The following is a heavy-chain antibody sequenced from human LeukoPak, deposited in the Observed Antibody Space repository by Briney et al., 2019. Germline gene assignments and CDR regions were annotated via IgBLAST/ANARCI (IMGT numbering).Heavy chain of an antibody. CDR3: ARSQCPDSTSRYYFFYFDF. D-gene: IGHD2-2*01. V-gene: IGHV1-18*01. CDR1: GYTFSAYG. J-gene: IGHJ4*02. Sequence: ASVKVSCKASGYTFSAYGITWVRQAPGQGLEWMAWTSGTGYNTDYTQRFQGRVSVTTDTSTSTAYLEVRSLRSEDTAIYYCARSQCPDSTSRYYFFYFDFWGQGTPVTVSS. CDR2: TSGTGYNT.